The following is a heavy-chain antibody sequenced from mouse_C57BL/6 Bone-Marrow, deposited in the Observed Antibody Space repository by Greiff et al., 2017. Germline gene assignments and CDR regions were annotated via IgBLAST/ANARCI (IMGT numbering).Heavy chain of an antibody. V-gene: IGHV1-59*01. Sequence: QVQLQQPGAELVRPGTSVKLSCKASGYTFTSYWMHWVKQRPGQGLEWIGEIYPSDSYTNYNQKFKGKATLTVDTSSSTAYVQLNSLTSEDSAFYYCARPFSTVVAPDYWGQGTTLTVSS. D-gene: IGHD1-1*01. CDR2: IYPSDSYT. CDR1: GYTFTSYW. CDR3: ARPFSTVVAPDY. J-gene: IGHJ2*01.